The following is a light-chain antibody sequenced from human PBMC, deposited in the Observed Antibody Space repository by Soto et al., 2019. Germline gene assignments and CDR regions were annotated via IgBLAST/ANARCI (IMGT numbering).Light chain of an antibody. CDR3: QSYDSSLSASVV. CDR1: SSNIGAGYD. Sequence: QAVATQPPSVSGAPGQRVTISCTGSSSNIGAGYDVHWYQQLPGTAPKLLIYGNSNRPSGVPDRFSGSKSGTSASLAITGLKAEDEADYYCQSYDSSLSASVVFGGGTKLTVL. CDR2: GNS. V-gene: IGLV1-40*01. J-gene: IGLJ2*01.